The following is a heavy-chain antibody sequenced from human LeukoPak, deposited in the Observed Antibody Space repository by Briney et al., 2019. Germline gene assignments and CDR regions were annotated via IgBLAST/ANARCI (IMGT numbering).Heavy chain of an antibody. V-gene: IGHV3-7*05. CDR2: IKKDGSGE. J-gene: IGHJ6*02. CDR1: GFTFSNYW. D-gene: IGHD3-16*01. CDR3: EDWGGV. Sequence: GGSLRLSCIASGFTFSNYWMSWVRQAPGKGLEWVANIKKDGSGEYYVDSVKGRFSISRDNAKNSLYLQMNSLRVEDTAVYYCEDWGGVWGQGTPVTVSS.